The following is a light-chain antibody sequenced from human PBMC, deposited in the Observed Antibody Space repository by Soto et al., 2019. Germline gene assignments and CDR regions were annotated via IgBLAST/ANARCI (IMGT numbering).Light chain of an antibody. CDR2: AAS. CDR1: RDVGSD. CDR3: LQDYGDSWT. V-gene: IGKV1-6*01. Sequence: TQMTQSPLSLSASVGEKIIITCRAGRDVGSDVSWYQQKPGQAPKLVIYAASNLYTGVPSRFSGRRSGTEFTLTISSLKPEDFASYYCLQDYGDSWTFGPGTKVDIK. J-gene: IGKJ1*01.